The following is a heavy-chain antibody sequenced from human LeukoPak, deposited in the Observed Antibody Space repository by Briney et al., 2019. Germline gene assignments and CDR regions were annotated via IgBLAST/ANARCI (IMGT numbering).Heavy chain of an antibody. Sequence: PGGSLRLSCAASGLTFSSYGMHWVRQAPDKGLEWVAFIRFDGSNKQYAGSVKGRFTISSANSNNTLYLQMNRLRAEDTAVYYCTKGDESDYWGQGTLVTVSA. CDR3: TKGDESDY. J-gene: IGHJ4*02. V-gene: IGHV3-30*02. CDR2: IRFDGSNK. CDR1: GLTFSSYG.